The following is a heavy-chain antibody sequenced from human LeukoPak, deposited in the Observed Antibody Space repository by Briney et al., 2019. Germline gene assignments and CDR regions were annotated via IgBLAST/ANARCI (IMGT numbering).Heavy chain of an antibody. CDR2: IHYSGST. J-gene: IGHJ4*02. CDR1: GGSISSNNHY. Sequence: RPSETLSLTCTVSGGSISSNNHYWGWIRQPPGKGLEWIASIHYSGSTYYNPSLKSRVTISVDTSKNQFSLQLSSVIAADTAVYYCARALATYGDYGETTNLWGQGTLVTVSS. CDR3: ARALATYGDYGETTNL. D-gene: IGHD4-17*01. V-gene: IGHV4-39*01.